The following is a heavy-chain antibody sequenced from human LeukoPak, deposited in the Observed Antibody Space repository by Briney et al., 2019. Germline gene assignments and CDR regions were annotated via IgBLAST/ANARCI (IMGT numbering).Heavy chain of an antibody. D-gene: IGHD3-22*01. CDR1: GYTFTSYG. Sequence: GASVKVSCKASGYTFTSYGISWVRQAPGQGLEYMGWIDTKTGNPTYAQGFTGRFVFSLDTSVSTAYLQISSLKAEDTAVYYCAIHPSDSSGYFSYWGQGALVTVSS. CDR3: AIHPSDSSGYFSY. J-gene: IGHJ4*02. V-gene: IGHV7-4-1*02. CDR2: IDTKTGNP.